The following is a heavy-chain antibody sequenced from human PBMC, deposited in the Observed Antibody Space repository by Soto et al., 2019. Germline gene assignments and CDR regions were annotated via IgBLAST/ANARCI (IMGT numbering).Heavy chain of an antibody. CDR3: ARGLYYYDSSGYYSP. CDR2: INHSGST. D-gene: IGHD3-22*01. V-gene: IGHV4-34*01. J-gene: IGHJ5*02. CDR1: GGSFSGYY. Sequence: SETLSLTCAVYGGSFSGYYWSWIRQPPGKGLEWIGEINHSGSTNYNPSLKSRVTISVDTSKNQFSLKLSSVTAEDTAVYYCARGLYYYDSSGYYSPWGQGTLVTVSS.